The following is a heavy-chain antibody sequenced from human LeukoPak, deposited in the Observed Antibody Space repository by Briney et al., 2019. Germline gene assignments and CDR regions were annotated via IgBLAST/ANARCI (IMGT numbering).Heavy chain of an antibody. Sequence: GGSLRLSCAASGFTFSSYSMNWVRQAPGKGLEWLSYISGSSSTIYYADSVKGRFTISRDNAKNSLYLQMNSLRAEDTAVYYCARDAMTCSGGSCYPYYYYGMDVWGQGTTVTVSS. V-gene: IGHV3-48*04. CDR3: ARDAMTCSGGSCYPYYYYGMDV. D-gene: IGHD2-15*01. CDR1: GFTFSSYS. CDR2: ISGSSSTI. J-gene: IGHJ6*02.